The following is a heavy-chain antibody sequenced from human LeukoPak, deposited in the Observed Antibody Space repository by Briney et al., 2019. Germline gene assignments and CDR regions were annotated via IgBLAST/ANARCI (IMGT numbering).Heavy chain of an antibody. J-gene: IGHJ4*02. V-gene: IGHV3-74*01. Sequence: GGSLRLSCAASGFTFSSHRMHWVRQAPGKGLVWVSCVSTDGSTTNYADSVKGRFTISRDNAKNTLCLQMNSLRVEDTAVYYCARDTNGLAYWGLGTRVTVSS. CDR3: ARDTNGLAY. CDR1: GFTFSSHR. D-gene: IGHD2-8*01. CDR2: VSTDGSTT.